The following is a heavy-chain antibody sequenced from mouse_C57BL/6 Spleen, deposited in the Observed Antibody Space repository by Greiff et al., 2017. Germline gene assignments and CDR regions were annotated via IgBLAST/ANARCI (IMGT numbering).Heavy chain of an antibody. J-gene: IGHJ2*01. CDR3: ARDRVTGIFDY. CDR2: ISDGGGYT. CDR1: GFTFSSYA. Sequence: EVQRVESGGGLVKPGGSLKLSCAASGFTFSSYAMSWVRQTPEKRLEWVATISDGGGYTYYPDNVKGRFTISRDNAKNNLYLQMSHLKSEDTAMYYCARDRVTGIFDYWGQGTTLTVSS. D-gene: IGHD4-1*01. V-gene: IGHV5-4*01.